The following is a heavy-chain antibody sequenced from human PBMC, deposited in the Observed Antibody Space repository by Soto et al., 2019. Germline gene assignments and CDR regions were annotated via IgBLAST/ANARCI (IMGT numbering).Heavy chain of an antibody. J-gene: IGHJ5*02. CDR3: ARVPRPDVDTLSGLYWFDP. CDR1: GGSISGYY. CDR2: IFYSGST. Sequence: KPSETLSLTCTVSGGSISGYYWSWIRQPPGKGLEWIGYIFYSGSTNYNPSLKSRVTISVDTSKNQLSLKLSSVTAADTAVFFCARVPRPDVDTLSGLYWFDPWGQGTLVTGAS. D-gene: IGHD3-9*01. V-gene: IGHV4-59*01.